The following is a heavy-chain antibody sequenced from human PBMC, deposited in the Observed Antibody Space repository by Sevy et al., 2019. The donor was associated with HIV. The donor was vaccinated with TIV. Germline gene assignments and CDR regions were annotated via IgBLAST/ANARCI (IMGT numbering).Heavy chain of an antibody. CDR2: ISDDGNNK. Sequence: GGSLRLSCAASGFIFNDYAMYWVRQAPGKGLEWVAVISDDGNNKYYTDSVEGRFTISRDNSKDTLYLQMNSLRAVDTAIYYCAREGAPYRNIRYCSGDNCYYNWFDPWGQGTLVTVSS. V-gene: IGHV3-30*10. J-gene: IGHJ5*02. D-gene: IGHD2-15*01. CDR1: GFIFNDYA. CDR3: AREGAPYRNIRYCSGDNCYYNWFDP.